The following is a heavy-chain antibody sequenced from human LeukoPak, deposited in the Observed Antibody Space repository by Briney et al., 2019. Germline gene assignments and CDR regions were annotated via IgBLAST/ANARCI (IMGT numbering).Heavy chain of an antibody. CDR1: GYTFTRYY. J-gene: IGHJ4*02. CDR2: INPSGGGT. CDR3: ARALPYSSSWYLFDY. Sequence: GASVKVSCKASGYTFTRYYIHWVRQAPGQGPEWMGIINPSGGGTSYAQKFQGRVTMTRDTSISTAYMELSRLRSDDTAVYYCARALPYSSSWYLFDYWGQGTLVTVSS. V-gene: IGHV1-46*01. D-gene: IGHD6-13*01.